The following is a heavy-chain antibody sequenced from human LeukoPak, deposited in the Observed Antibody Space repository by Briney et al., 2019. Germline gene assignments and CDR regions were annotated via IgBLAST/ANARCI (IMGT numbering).Heavy chain of an antibody. CDR2: ISSSGTTV. CDR3: ARSIIHWFDP. J-gene: IGHJ5*02. V-gene: IGHV3-48*03. CDR1: GFTFRSYE. Sequence: GGSLRLSCAASGFTFRSYEMNWVRQAPGRGLGWVSYISSSGTTVYYADSVKGRFTISRDNAKNSLYLQMNSLRAEDTAVYYCARSIIHWFDPWGQGTLVTVSS.